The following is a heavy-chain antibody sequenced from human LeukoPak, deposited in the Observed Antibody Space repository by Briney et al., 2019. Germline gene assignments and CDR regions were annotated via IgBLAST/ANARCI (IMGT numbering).Heavy chain of an antibody. CDR1: GYTLTELS. D-gene: IGHD4-23*01. V-gene: IGHV1-24*01. J-gene: IGHJ4*02. CDR3: ATALFSTVVTPTGTQIDY. Sequence: ASVKVSCKVSGYTLTELSMHWVRQAPGKGLEWMGGFDPEDGETIYAQKFQGRVTMTEDTSTDTAYMELSSLRSEDTAVYYCATALFSTVVTPTGTQIDYWGQGTLVTVFS. CDR2: FDPEDGET.